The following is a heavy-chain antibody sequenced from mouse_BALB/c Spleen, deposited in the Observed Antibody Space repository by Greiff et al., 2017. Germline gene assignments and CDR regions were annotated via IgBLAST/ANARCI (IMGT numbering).Heavy chain of an antibody. CDR3: AKPSWDGYFDV. Sequence: VMLVESGPGLVAPSQSLSITCTVSGFSLTSYGVSWVRQPPGKGLEWLGVIWGDGSTNYHSALISRLSSIKDNSKSQVFLNLNSLKTDATATYYCAKPSWDGYFDVWGAGTTVTVSS. CDR1: GFSLTSYG. V-gene: IGHV2-3*01. D-gene: IGHD4-1*01. CDR2: IWGDGST. J-gene: IGHJ1*01.